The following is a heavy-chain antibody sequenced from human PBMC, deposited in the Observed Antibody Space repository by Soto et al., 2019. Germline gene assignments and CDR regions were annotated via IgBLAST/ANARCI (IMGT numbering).Heavy chain of an antibody. CDR2: IIPILGIA. D-gene: IGHD6-6*01. Sequence: ASVKVSCKASGGTFSSYTISWVRQAPGQGLEWMGRIIPILGIANYAQKFQGRVTITADKSTSTAYMELSSLRSEDTAVYYCAREDGGEQLDHYEGFDYWGQGTLVTVSS. CDR1: GGTFSSYT. CDR3: AREDGGEQLDHYEGFDY. J-gene: IGHJ4*02. V-gene: IGHV1-69*04.